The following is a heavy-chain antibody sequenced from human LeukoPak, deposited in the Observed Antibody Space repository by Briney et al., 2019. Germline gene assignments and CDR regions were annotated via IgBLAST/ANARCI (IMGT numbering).Heavy chain of an antibody. V-gene: IGHV1-69*13. CDR3: AVPAAKNNWFDP. CDR2: IIPIFGTA. J-gene: IGHJ5*02. CDR1: GGTFSSYA. Sequence: SVKVSCKASGGTFSSYAISWVRQAPGQGLEWMGGIIPIFGTANYAQKFQGRVTITADESTSTAYMELSSLRSEDTAVYYCAVPAAKNNWFDPWGQGTLVTVSS. D-gene: IGHD2-2*01.